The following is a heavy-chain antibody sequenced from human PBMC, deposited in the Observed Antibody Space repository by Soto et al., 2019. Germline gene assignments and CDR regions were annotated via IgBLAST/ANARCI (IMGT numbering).Heavy chain of an antibody. J-gene: IGHJ3*02. V-gene: IGHV4-59*01. D-gene: IGHD5-18*01. CDR3: ARDDRGDSHGPLQDAFEI. CDR2: IYYSGST. Sequence: PSETLSLTCTVSGGSISSVYWSWIRQPPEKGLEWIGYIYYSGSTNYNPSLKSRVTISVDTSKNQFSLKLSSVTASDTAVYSCARDDRGDSHGPLQDAFEIWGQGTMVTVSS. CDR1: GGSISSVY.